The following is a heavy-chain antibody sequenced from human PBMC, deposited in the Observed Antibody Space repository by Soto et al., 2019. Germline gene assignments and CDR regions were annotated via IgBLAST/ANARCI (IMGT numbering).Heavy chain of an antibody. CDR2: IYSGGAT. CDR3: ARDSSSGTFDY. J-gene: IGHJ4*02. V-gene: IGHV3-53*02. D-gene: IGHD6-25*01. CDR1: GFTVSTND. Sequence: EVQLVETGGGLIQPGGSLRLSCAASGFTVSTNDMSWVRRAPGQGLEWVSIIYSGGATYYADSVKGLFTISRDNSKKTLYLQMNSLRAEDTAVYYCARDSSSGTFDYCGQGTLVTVSS.